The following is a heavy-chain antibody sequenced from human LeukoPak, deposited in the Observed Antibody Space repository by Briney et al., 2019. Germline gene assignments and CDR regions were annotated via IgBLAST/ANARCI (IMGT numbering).Heavy chain of an antibody. CDR1: GYTFTSYG. Sequence: ASVKVSCKASGYTFTSYGISWVRQAPGQGLEWMGWISAYNGNTKYAQNLQGRGTMTTDTSTSTAHMELRSLRSDDTAVYYCARNNYGDYTPGYWGQGTLLPLS. J-gene: IGHJ4*02. D-gene: IGHD4-17*01. CDR3: ARNNYGDYTPGY. V-gene: IGHV1-18*01. CDR2: ISAYNGNT.